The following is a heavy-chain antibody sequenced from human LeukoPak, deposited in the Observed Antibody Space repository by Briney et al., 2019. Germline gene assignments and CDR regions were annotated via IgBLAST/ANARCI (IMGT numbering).Heavy chain of an antibody. CDR2: IYYSGST. D-gene: IGHD3-22*01. V-gene: IGHV4-39*01. J-gene: IGHJ4*02. CDR1: GGSISSSSYY. Sequence: SETLSLTCTVSGGSISSSSYYWGWIRQPPGKGLEWIGSIYYSGSTYYHPSLKSRVTISVDTSKNQFSLKLSSVTAADTALYYCSTLTYYYDSSGYYYFDYWGQGTPVTVSS. CDR3: STLTYYYDSSGYYYFDY.